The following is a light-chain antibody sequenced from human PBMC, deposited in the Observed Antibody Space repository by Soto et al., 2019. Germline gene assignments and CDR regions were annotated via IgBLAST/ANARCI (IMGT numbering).Light chain of an antibody. Sequence: ALTQPPSVSGSPGQSVTISCTGTSSDVGSYNRVSWYQQPPGTAPKLMIYDVTKRPSGVPDRISGSKSGNTASLTISGLQAEDEADYYCCSYAGSYSWVFGGGTKLTVL. CDR2: DVT. CDR3: CSYAGSYSWV. J-gene: IGLJ2*01. CDR1: SSDVGSYNR. V-gene: IGLV2-18*02.